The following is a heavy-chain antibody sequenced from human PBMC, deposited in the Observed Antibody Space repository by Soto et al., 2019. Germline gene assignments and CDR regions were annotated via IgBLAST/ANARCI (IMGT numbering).Heavy chain of an antibody. CDR2: IYHSGST. Sequence: PSETLSLTCAVSGGSISSGGYSWSWIRQPPGKGLEWIGYIYHSGSTYYNPSLKSRVTISVDRSKNQFSLNLRSVTAADTAVYYCARDRWRDGYNLYLDSWGHGTLVTVSS. CDR1: GGSISSGGYS. D-gene: IGHD5-12*01. V-gene: IGHV4-30-2*01. J-gene: IGHJ4*01. CDR3: ARDRWRDGYNLYLDS.